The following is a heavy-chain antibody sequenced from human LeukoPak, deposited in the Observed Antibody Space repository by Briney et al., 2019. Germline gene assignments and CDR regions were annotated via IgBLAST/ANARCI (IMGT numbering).Heavy chain of an antibody. J-gene: IGHJ4*02. CDR3: ARASGPIKKNRFDQ. CDR2: IFSDGIRK. Sequence: AESLTLSCAASGFTFSSYAMSWVRQTPAQSLELVAIIFSDGIRKYYADSVKGRFTISRDISRSTLYLEMNSLSAEDTAVYYCARASGPIKKNRFDQWGQGTLVTVSS. D-gene: IGHD1-26*01. CDR1: GFTFSSYA. V-gene: IGHV3-30*04.